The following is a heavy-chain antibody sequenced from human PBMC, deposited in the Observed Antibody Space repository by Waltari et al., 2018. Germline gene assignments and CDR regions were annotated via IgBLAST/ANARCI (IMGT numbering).Heavy chain of an antibody. CDR3: ARRASSGYYYYMDV. J-gene: IGHJ6*03. CDR2: IYYSGST. V-gene: IGHV4-59*08. Sequence: QVQLQESGPGLVKPSETLSLTCPVSGGPISSYYWSWIRQPPGKGLEWIGYIYYSGSTNYNPSLKSRVTISVDTSKNQFSLKLSSVTAADTAVYYCARRASSGYYYYMDVWGKGTTVTISS. CDR1: GGPISSYY. D-gene: IGHD6-6*01.